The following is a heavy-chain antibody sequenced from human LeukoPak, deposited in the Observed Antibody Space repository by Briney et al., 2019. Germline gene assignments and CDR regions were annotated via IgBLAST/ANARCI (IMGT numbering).Heavy chain of an antibody. V-gene: IGHV1-18*01. CDR1: RYTFTRYV. Sequence: ASVQVSCMASRYTFTRYVIRWLRQPPRQGLDWMGWISAYNGKTNYAQKLQGRVTMTTDTSTTTAYMELRSVRADDTAVYYCTRDGWAPGFDWLNYWGQGTLVTVSS. CDR2: ISAYNGKT. CDR3: TRDGWAPGFDWLNY. J-gene: IGHJ4*02. D-gene: IGHD3-9*01.